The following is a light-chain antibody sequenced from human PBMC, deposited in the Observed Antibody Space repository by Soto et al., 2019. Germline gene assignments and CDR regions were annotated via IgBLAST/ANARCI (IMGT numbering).Light chain of an antibody. CDR2: EVS. V-gene: IGLV2-8*01. CDR3: SSYAGSNNMV. J-gene: IGLJ2*01. Sequence: SALTQPPSASGSPVQSVTICCTGTSSDVGGYNYVSWYQQHPGKAPKLMIYEVSKRPSGVPDRFSGSKSGNTASLTVSGLQAEDEADYYCSSYAGSNNMVFGGRTKLTVL. CDR1: SSDVGGYNY.